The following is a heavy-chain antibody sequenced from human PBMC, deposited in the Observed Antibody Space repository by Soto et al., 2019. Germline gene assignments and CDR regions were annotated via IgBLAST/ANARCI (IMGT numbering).Heavy chain of an antibody. CDR2: INIRNGNT. J-gene: IGHJ5*02. CDR3: ARDLWGSGNYYFHWFDP. V-gene: IGHV1-18*01. CDR1: GYTFNNYG. Sequence: GASVKVSCKASGYTFNNYGIAWVRQAPGQGFEWMGWINIRNGNTQYAQHFQGRVTLTTDTATSTAYLEVRNLRSDDTAVYYCARDLWGSGNYYFHWFDPWGQGTPVTVSS. D-gene: IGHD1-26*01.